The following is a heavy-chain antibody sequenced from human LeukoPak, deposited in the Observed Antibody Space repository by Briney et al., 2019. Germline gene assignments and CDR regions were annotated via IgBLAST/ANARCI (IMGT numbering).Heavy chain of an antibody. D-gene: IGHD2-21*01. Sequence: VASVKVSCKTSGYSFTDYYMHWVRQAPGQGLEWMGWINPNSGGTSSAQKFQGGVTMTRDTSITTVYMEVSWLTSDDTAIYYCARADRLDGGPYLIGPWGQGTLVTVSS. J-gene: IGHJ5*02. CDR3: ARADRLDGGPYLIGP. V-gene: IGHV1-2*02. CDR1: GYSFTDYY. CDR2: INPNSGGT.